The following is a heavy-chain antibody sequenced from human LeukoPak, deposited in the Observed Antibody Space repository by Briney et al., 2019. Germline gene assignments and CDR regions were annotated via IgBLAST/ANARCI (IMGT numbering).Heavy chain of an antibody. V-gene: IGHV3-23*01. CDR1: GFTFSSYA. Sequence: GGSLRLSCAASGFTFSSYAMSWVRQAPGKGLEWVSAISGSGGSTYYADSVKGRFTISRDNSKNTLYLQMNSLRAEDTAVYYCAKDGSRGNYYDSSGSFDYWGQGTLVTVSS. CDR3: AKDGSRGNYYDSSGSFDY. D-gene: IGHD3-22*01. CDR2: ISGSGGST. J-gene: IGHJ4*02.